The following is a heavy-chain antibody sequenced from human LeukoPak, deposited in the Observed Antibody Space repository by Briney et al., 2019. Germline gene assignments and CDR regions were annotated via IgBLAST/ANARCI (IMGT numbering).Heavy chain of an antibody. Sequence: GGSLRLSCAASGFTFSSYSMNWVRQAQGKGLEWVSSVSSSSSYIYYADSVKGRFTISRDNAKNSLYLQMNSLRAEDTAVYYCAREVGCSSTSCYDILWADAFDIWGQGTMVTVSS. CDR3: AREVGCSSTSCYDILWADAFDI. D-gene: IGHD2-2*01. CDR1: GFTFSSYS. V-gene: IGHV3-21*01. CDR2: VSSSSSYI. J-gene: IGHJ3*02.